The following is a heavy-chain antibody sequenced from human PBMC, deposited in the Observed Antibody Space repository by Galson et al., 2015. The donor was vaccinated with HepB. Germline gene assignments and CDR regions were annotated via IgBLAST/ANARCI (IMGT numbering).Heavy chain of an antibody. CDR1: GFTFSSYW. CDR2: IKQDGSEK. Sequence: SLRLSCAASGFTFSSYWMSWVRQAPGKGLEWVANIKQDGSEKYYVDSVKGRFTISRDNAKNSLYLQMNSLRAEDTAVYYCATTGKLPGVVLDYWGQGTLVTVSS. CDR3: ATTGKLPGVVLDY. V-gene: IGHV3-7*03. J-gene: IGHJ4*02. D-gene: IGHD1-14*01.